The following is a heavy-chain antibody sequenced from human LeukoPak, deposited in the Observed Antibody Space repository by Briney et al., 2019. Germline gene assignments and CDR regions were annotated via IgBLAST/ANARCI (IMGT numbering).Heavy chain of an antibody. CDR3: ATDQRGAGLGFVYGSGSFNGLDV. V-gene: IGHV1-24*01. Sequence: ASVKVSCKVSGYTLPELSMHWLRQAPGNGLEGAGGFDPEDGETIYAQKFQGRVIMTEDTSTDTGYMELSSLRSEDTAVYYCATDQRGAGLGFVYGSGSFNGLDVWGQGTTVTVSS. D-gene: IGHD3-10*01. CDR2: FDPEDGET. J-gene: IGHJ6*02. CDR1: GYTLPELS.